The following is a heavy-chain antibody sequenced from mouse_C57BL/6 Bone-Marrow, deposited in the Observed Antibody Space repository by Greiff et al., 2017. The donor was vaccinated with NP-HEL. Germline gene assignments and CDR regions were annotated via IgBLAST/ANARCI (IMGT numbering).Heavy chain of an antibody. V-gene: IGHV1-9*01. CDR3: ARDYYGSSYFDY. CDR1: GYTFTGNW. Sequence: VQLQESGAELMKPGASVKLSCKATGYTFTGNWIEWVKQRPGHGLEWIGEILPGSGNTYYNERFMGKATFIADPSSNTAYMQLSSLTTEDSAIYYCARDYYGSSYFDYWGQGTTLTVSS. CDR2: ILPGSGNT. D-gene: IGHD1-1*01. J-gene: IGHJ2*01.